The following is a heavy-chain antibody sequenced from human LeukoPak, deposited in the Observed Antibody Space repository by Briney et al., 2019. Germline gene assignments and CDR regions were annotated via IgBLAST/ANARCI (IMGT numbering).Heavy chain of an antibody. D-gene: IGHD5-18*01. V-gene: IGHV3-21*01. CDR1: GLTFSSYS. Sequence: SGGSLRLSCAASGLTFSSYSTKWVRQAPGKGLEWVSSISITSSYIYYADSVKGQFTISKANPKNSLYLRMNSLRAEDSAGYYCASATAMELACFYYYYMDVWGKGTTVTVSS. J-gene: IGHJ6*03. CDR3: ASATAMELACFYYYYMDV. CDR2: ISITSSYI.